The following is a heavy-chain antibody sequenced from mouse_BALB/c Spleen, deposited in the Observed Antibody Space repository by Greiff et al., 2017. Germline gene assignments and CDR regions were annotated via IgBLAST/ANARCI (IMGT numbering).Heavy chain of an antibody. CDR2: IYPGNVNT. CDR3: ARRTDYAMDY. V-gene: IGHV1S56*01. CDR1: GYTFTSYY. J-gene: IGHJ4*01. Sequence: VQLQQSGPELVKPGASVRISCKASGYTFTSYYIHWVKQRPGQGLEWIGWIYPGNVNTKYNEKFKGKATLTADKSSSTAYMQLSSLTSEDSAVYFCARRTDYAMDYWGQGTSVTVAS.